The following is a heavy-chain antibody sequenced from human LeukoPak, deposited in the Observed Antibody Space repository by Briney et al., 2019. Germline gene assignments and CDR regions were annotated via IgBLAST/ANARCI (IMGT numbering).Heavy chain of an antibody. CDR3: ASKLSGSSRSNWFDP. Sequence: GGSLRLSCAASGFTFSSYSMNWVRQAPGKGLEWVSSISSSSSYIYYADSVKGRFTISRDNAKNSLYLQMNSLRAEDTAVYYCASKLSGSSRSNWFDPWGQGTLVTVSS. CDR2: ISSSSSYI. J-gene: IGHJ5*02. CDR1: GFTFSSYS. V-gene: IGHV3-21*01. D-gene: IGHD1-26*01.